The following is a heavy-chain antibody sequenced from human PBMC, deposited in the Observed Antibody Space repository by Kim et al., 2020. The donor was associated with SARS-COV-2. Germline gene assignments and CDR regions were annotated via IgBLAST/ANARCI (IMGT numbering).Heavy chain of an antibody. CDR1: GGSVSSGSYY. D-gene: IGHD2-2*01. CDR3: ASLYCSSTSCYSYYGMDV. J-gene: IGHJ6*02. CDR2: IYYSGST. Sequence: SETLSLTCTVSGGSVSSGSYYWSWIRQPPGKGLEWIGYIYYSGSTNYNPSLKSRVTISVDTSKNQFSLKLSSVTAADTAVYYCASLYCSSTSCYSYYGMDVWGQGTTVTVSS. V-gene: IGHV4-61*01.